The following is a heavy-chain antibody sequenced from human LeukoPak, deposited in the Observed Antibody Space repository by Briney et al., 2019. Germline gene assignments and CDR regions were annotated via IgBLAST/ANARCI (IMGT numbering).Heavy chain of an antibody. J-gene: IGHJ3*02. CDR1: GFTFSSYS. D-gene: IGHD1-26*01. Sequence: GGSLRLSCAASGFTFSSYSMNWVRQAPGKGLEWVSSISSSSSYIYYADSVKGRFTISRDNAKNSLYLQMNSLRAEDTAAYYCARDSGSLSAFDIWGQGTMVTVSS. V-gene: IGHV3-21*01. CDR3: ARDSGSLSAFDI. CDR2: ISSSSSYI.